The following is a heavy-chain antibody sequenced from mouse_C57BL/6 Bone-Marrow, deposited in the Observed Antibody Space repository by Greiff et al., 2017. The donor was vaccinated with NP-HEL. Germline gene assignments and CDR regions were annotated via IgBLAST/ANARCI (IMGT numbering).Heavy chain of an antibody. CDR2: IYPRSGNT. CDR1: GYTFTSYG. J-gene: IGHJ3*01. D-gene: IGHD3-1*01. CDR3: ARGGYQDWFAY. V-gene: IGHV1-81*01. Sequence: QVQLQQSGAELARPGASVKLSCKASGYTFTSYGISWVKQRTGQGLEWIGAIYPRSGNTYYNEKFKGKATLTADKSSSTAYMELRSLTSEDAAVYFCARGGYQDWFAYWGQGTLVTVSA.